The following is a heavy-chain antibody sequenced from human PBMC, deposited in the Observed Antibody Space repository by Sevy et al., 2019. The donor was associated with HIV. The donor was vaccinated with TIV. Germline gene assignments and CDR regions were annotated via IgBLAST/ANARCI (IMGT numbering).Heavy chain of an antibody. J-gene: IGHJ4*02. CDR2: IYYNGHI. CDR1: GGSITSLY. D-gene: IGHD1-26*01. CDR3: AGENAWGRGYS. Sequence: ETLSLTCTVSGGSITSLYWNWIRQPPGKGLEWIANIYYNGHINYNPSLKSRVTLSLDTSKNQFSLRLSSVTAADTAMYYCAGENAWGRGYSWGQGTLVTASS. V-gene: IGHV4-59*08.